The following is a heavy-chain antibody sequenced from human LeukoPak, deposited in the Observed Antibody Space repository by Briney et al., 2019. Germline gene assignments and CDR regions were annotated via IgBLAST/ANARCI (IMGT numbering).Heavy chain of an antibody. J-gene: IGHJ4*02. CDR2: IDPTSGGT. V-gene: IGHV1-2*02. Sequence: ASVKVSCKASGYTFTDYYMHWVRQAPGQGLEWMGWIDPTSGGTKYAQKFQGRVTMTRDTSITTAYMELSRLTSDDTAVYYCARLDTITNAFDYWGQGTLVTVSS. CDR3: ARLDTITNAFDY. D-gene: IGHD2-8*01. CDR1: GYTFTDYY.